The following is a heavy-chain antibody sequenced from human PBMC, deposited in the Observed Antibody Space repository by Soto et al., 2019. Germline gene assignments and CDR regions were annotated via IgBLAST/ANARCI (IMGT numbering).Heavy chain of an antibody. CDR2: IYYSGST. CDR1: GDSISSYY. D-gene: IGHD2-8*01. CDR3: ARCMAANWFDP. V-gene: IGHV4-59*01. Sequence: SETLSLTCTVSGDSISSYYWSWIRQPPGKGLEWIGYIYYSGSTNYNPSLKSRVTISVDTSKNQFSLKLSSVTAADTAVYYCARCMAANWFDPWGQGTLVTVSS. J-gene: IGHJ5*02.